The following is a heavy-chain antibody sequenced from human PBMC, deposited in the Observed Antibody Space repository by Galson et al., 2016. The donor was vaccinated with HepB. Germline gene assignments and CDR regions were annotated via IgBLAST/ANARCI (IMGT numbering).Heavy chain of an antibody. CDR3: ARSKAPWFGESLFAY. V-gene: IGHV4-39*02. D-gene: IGHD3-10*01. CDR1: GGSISSSSYY. J-gene: IGHJ4*02. CDR2: IYYSGNT. Sequence: SETLSLTCTVSGGSISSSSYYRGWIRQPPGKGLEWIGSIYYSGNTYYNPSLKSRVTISVDTSKNHFSLRLTSVTAADTAVYYCARSKAPWFGESLFAYWGQGTLVTVSS.